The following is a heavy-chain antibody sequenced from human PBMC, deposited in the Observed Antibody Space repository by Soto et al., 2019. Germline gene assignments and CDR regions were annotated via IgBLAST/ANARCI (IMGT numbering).Heavy chain of an antibody. CDR1: GFTFSSNW. CDR3: ARDGEGY. J-gene: IGHJ4*02. V-gene: IGHV3-74*01. Sequence: EVQLVESGGGLVQPGGSLRLSCAASGFTFSSNWMHWVRQIPGKGLVLVSRINTDGRATNYADSVKGRFTTYRDNAKNMLYLQMNSLRLEDTAVYYCARDGEGYWGQGALVTVSS. D-gene: IGHD2-21*01. CDR2: INTDGRAT.